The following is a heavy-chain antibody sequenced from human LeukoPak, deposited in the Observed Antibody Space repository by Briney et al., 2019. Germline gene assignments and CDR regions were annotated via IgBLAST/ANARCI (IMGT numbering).Heavy chain of an antibody. D-gene: IGHD2-8*01. CDR1: GGSIRGYY. Sequence: SGALSLTCTVSGGSIRGYYWSWIRQPPGKGLEWIGEINHSGSTNYNPSLKSRVTISVDTSKNQFSLKLSSVTAADTAVYYCARGPPGVYTYYYYYYMDVWGKGTTVTVSS. J-gene: IGHJ6*03. V-gene: IGHV4-34*01. CDR3: ARGPPGVYTYYYYYYMDV. CDR2: INHSGST.